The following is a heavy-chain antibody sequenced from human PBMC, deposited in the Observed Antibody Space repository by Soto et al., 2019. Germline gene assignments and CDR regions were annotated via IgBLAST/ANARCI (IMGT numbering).Heavy chain of an antibody. CDR3: AHRTVEGYSYGVFDY. CDR1: LFSLITSGVG. J-gene: IGHJ4*02. D-gene: IGHD5-18*01. V-gene: IGHV2-5*01. CDR2: IYWNDDK. Sequence: XGPTLMNPTQALPLTCTFSLFSLITSGVGVGWIRQPPGKALEWLALIYWNDDKRYSPSLKSRLTITKDTSKNQVVLTMTNMDPVDTATYYCAHRTVEGYSYGVFDYWGQGTLVTVSS.